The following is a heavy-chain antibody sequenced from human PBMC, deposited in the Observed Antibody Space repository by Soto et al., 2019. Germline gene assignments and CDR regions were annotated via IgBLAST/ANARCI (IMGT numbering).Heavy chain of an antibody. D-gene: IGHD3-10*01. CDR2: IVHTGAT. CDR1: DVSLSSTTNY. V-gene: IGHV4-39*01. Sequence: SETLSLTCTVSDVSLSSTTNYWGWIRQPPGKGLEWIGSIVHTGATDYNPSLKSRVTISIDRSENQFSLKLSSVSAADTALYYCAKYTGGTMEDSWGQGILVTVSS. J-gene: IGHJ5*01. CDR3: AKYTGGTMEDS.